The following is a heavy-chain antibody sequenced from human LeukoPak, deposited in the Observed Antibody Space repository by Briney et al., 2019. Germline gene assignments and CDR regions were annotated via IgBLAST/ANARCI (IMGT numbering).Heavy chain of an antibody. D-gene: IGHD5-18*01. J-gene: IGHJ4*02. V-gene: IGHV3-23*01. CDR3: AKGTSGYSYGYVDY. CDR2: ISGSGGST. CDR1: GFTFSSYA. Sequence: GGSLRLSCAASGFTFSSYAMSWVRQAPGKGLEWVSAISGSGGSTYYADSVKGRFTISRDNSKNTLYLQMNSLRAEDTVVYYCAKGTSGYSYGYVDYWGQGTLVTVSS.